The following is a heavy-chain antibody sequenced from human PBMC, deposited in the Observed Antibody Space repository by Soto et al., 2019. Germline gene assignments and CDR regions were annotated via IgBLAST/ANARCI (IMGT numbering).Heavy chain of an antibody. CDR3: VKRGGGRAVAGTYSLDY. Sequence: EVQLVQSGAEVKKPGESLRISCKGSGYSFTSYWISWVRQMPGKGLEWMGRIDPSDSYTNYSPPFQGHVTISADKSINTAYLQWSRLKASDTAMDYCVKRGGGRAVAGTYSLDYWGQGTLVTVSS. CDR2: IDPSDSYT. D-gene: IGHD6-19*01. V-gene: IGHV5-10-1*01. CDR1: GYSFTSYW. J-gene: IGHJ4*02.